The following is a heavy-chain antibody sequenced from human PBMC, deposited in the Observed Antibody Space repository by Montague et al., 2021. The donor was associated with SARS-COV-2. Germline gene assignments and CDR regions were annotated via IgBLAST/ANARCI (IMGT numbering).Heavy chain of an antibody. CDR2: IYYSGST. J-gene: IGHJ4*02. CDR1: GGSISSSSYY. D-gene: IGHD3-22*01. CDR3: ARQVGTMIVVVIIKLRYYFDY. Sequence: SETLSLTCTVSGGSISSSSYYWGWIRQPPGKGLEWIGSIYYSGSTYYNPSLKSRVTISVDTSKNQISLKLSSVTAADTAVYYCARQVGTMIVVVIIKLRYYFDYWGQGTLVTVSS. V-gene: IGHV4-39*01.